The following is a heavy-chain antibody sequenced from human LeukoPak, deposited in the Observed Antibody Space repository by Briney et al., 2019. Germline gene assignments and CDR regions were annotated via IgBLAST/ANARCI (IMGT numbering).Heavy chain of an antibody. CDR2: IYYSGST. Sequence: ASETLSLTCTVSGGSISSSSYYWGWIRQPPGKGLEWIGGIYYSGSTYYNPSLKSRVTMSVDTSKNQFSLKLSSVTAADTAVYYCARGSGSGSYYNDPYYYYYMDVWGKGTTVTISS. D-gene: IGHD3-10*01. V-gene: IGHV4-39*07. CDR1: GGSISSSSYY. CDR3: ARGSGSGSYYNDPYYYYYMDV. J-gene: IGHJ6*03.